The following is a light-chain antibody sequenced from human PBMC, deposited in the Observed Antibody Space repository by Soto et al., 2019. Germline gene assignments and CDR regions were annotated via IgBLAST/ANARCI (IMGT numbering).Light chain of an antibody. CDR3: HQRSNWPLT. J-gene: IGKJ4*01. CDR1: QSVSTN. CDR2: GAS. V-gene: IGKV3-11*01. Sequence: VMTQSPATLSVSPGERATLSCRASQSVSTNLAWYQQKPGQAPRLLIYGASSRATGIPDRFSGSGSGTDFTLTISSLEPEDFAVYYCHQRSNWPLTFGGGTKVDIK.